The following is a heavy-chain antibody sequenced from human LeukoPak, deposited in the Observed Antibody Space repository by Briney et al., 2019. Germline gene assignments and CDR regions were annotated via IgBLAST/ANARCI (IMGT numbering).Heavy chain of an antibody. V-gene: IGHV3-30*18. CDR3: AKEKASVDYYYYYGMDV. D-gene: IGHD3/OR15-3a*01. J-gene: IGHJ6*02. CDR2: ISYDGSNK. CDR1: GFTFSSYS. Sequence: AGGSLRLSCAAPGFTFSSYSMHWVRQAPGKGLEWVAVISYDGSNKYYADSVKGRFTISRDNSKNTLYLQMNSLRAEDTAVYYCAKEKASVDYYYYYGMDVWGQGTTVTVSS.